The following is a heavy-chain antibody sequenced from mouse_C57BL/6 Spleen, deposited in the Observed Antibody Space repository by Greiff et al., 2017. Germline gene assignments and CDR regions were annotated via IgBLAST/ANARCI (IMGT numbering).Heavy chain of an antibody. V-gene: IGHV5-9*01. CDR2: ISGGGGNT. D-gene: IGHD1-1*01. J-gene: IGHJ2*01. Sequence: EVKVVESGGGLVKPGGSLKLSCAASGFTFSSYTMSWVRQTPEKRLEWVATISGGGGNTYYPDSVKGRFTISRANAKNTLYLQMSSLMSEDTALYYCARQSRLLRSHWDYWGQGTTLTVSS. CDR1: GFTFSSYT. CDR3: ARQSRLLRSHWDY.